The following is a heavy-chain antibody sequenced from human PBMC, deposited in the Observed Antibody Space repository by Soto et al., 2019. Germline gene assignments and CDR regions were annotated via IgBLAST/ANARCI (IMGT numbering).Heavy chain of an antibody. J-gene: IGHJ5*02. Sequence: SETLSLTCTVSGGSISSGGYYWSWIRQHPGKGLEWIGYIYYSGSTYYNPSLKSRVTISVDTSKNQFSLKLSSVTAADTAVYYCARASDYPKSSGGFDPWGQGTLVTVSS. D-gene: IGHD4-17*01. CDR3: ARASDYPKSSGGFDP. CDR2: IYYSGST. CDR1: GGSISSGGYY. V-gene: IGHV4-31*03.